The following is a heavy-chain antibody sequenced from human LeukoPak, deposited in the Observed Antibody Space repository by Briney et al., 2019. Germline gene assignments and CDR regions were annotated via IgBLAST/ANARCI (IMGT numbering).Heavy chain of an antibody. Sequence: ASVNVSCKASGYTFTSYAMHWVRQAPGQRLEWMGWINAGNGNTKYSQKSQGRVTITRDTSASTAYMELSSLRSEDTAVYYCARESLSGDFDYWGQGTLVTVSS. J-gene: IGHJ4*02. CDR2: INAGNGNT. CDR1: GYTFTSYA. CDR3: ARESLSGDFDY. V-gene: IGHV1-3*01. D-gene: IGHD3-10*01.